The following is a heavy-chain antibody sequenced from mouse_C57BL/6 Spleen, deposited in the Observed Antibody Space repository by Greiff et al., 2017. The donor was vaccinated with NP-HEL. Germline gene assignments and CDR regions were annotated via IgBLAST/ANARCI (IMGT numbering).Heavy chain of an antibody. D-gene: IGHD1-1*01. CDR3: AGGIYYGSSPFAY. CDR2: INPSTGGT. V-gene: IGHV1-42*01. J-gene: IGHJ3*01. CDR1: GYSFTGYY. Sequence: EVQLQQSGPELVKPGASVKISCKASGYSFTGYYMTWVKQSPEKSLEWIGEINPSTGGTTYNKKFKAKATLTVDKSSSTAYMQLKSLTSEDSAVYYCAGGIYYGSSPFAYWGQGTLVTVSA.